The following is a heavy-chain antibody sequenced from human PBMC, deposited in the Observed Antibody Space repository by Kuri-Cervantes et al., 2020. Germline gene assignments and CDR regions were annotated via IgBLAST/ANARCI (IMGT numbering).Heavy chain of an antibody. J-gene: IGHJ4*02. D-gene: IGHD1-26*01. CDR1: GYTFTGYY. V-gene: IGHV1-46*01. CDR2: INPSGGST. Sequence: ASVKVSCKASGYTFTGYYMHWVRQAPGQGLEWMGIINPSGGSTTYAQKFQGRVTMTRVTSTSTVYMELSSLRSEDTAVYYCAREGGASEHYFDSWGQGTLVTVSS. CDR3: AREGGASEHYFDS.